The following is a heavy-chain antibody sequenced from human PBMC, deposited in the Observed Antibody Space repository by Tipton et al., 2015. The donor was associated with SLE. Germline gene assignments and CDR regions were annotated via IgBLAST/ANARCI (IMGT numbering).Heavy chain of an antibody. CDR3: ARDGKVNLFGMVIGNSGAFDN. Sequence: SLRLSCTASTISFSGFAMNWVRQAPGKGPEWLAVITHDGYSKHFADSVRGRFTISRDNSRNTLYLQLNSARGEDTAVYYCARDGKVNLFGMVIGNSGAFDNWGQGTLVTVSS. D-gene: IGHD3-3*01. J-gene: IGHJ4*02. CDR1: TISFSGFA. V-gene: IGHV3-30-3*01. CDR2: ITHDGYSK.